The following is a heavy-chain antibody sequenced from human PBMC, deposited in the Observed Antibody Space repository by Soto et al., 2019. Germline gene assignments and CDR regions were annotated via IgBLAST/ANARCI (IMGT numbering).Heavy chain of an antibody. CDR2: ISYDGSNK. Sequence: AGGSLRLSCAASGFTFSSYGMHWVRQAPGKGLEWVAVISYDGSNKYYADSVKGRFTISRDNSKNTLYLQMNSLRAEDTAVYYCAKDLRNFDWLLYAFDYWGQGTLVTVSS. CDR1: GFTFSSYG. V-gene: IGHV3-30*18. D-gene: IGHD3-9*01. J-gene: IGHJ4*02. CDR3: AKDLRNFDWLLYAFDY.